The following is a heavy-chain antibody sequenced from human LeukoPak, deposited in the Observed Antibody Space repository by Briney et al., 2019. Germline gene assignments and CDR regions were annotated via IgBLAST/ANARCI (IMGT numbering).Heavy chain of an antibody. CDR1: GGSISSYY. CDR2: IYYSGST. Sequence: SETLSLTCTVSGGSISSYYWSWIRQPPGKGLEWIGYIYYSGSTNYNPSLKSRVIISVDTSKNQFSLKLSSVTAADTAVYYCASRAVAGTPFDYYYGMDVWGQGTTVTVSS. V-gene: IGHV4-59*08. J-gene: IGHJ6*02. D-gene: IGHD6-19*01. CDR3: ASRAVAGTPFDYYYGMDV.